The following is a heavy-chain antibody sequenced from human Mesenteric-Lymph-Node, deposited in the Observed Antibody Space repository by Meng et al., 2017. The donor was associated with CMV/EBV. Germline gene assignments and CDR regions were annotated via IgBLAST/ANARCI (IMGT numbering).Heavy chain of an antibody. D-gene: IGHD2-2*01. Sequence: ASVKVSCKASGYTFTGYYISWARQAPGQGLEWVGWINPNNGGTNYAQRFQGRVTLTRDTSISTAYLELSGLKSDDTAVFYCARDRGYCTTTTCYVDAFDIWGQGTMVTVSS. CDR3: ARDRGYCTTTTCYVDAFDI. J-gene: IGHJ3*02. CDR1: GYTFTGYY. CDR2: INPNNGGT. V-gene: IGHV1-2*02.